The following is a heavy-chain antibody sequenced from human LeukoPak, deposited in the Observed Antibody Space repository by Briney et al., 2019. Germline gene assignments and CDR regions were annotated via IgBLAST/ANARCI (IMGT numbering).Heavy chain of an antibody. J-gene: IGHJ3*02. V-gene: IGHV4-39*07. CDR2: IYYSGST. D-gene: IGHD1-14*01. CDR1: GGSISSSSYY. CDR3: ARDSPHRLIGRITSPHDAFDI. Sequence: SETLSLTCTVSGGSISSSSYYWGWIRQPPGKGLEWIGSIYYSGSTYYNPSLKSRVTISVDTSKNQFSLKLSSVTAADTAVYYCARDSPHRLIGRITSPHDAFDIWGQGTMVTVSS.